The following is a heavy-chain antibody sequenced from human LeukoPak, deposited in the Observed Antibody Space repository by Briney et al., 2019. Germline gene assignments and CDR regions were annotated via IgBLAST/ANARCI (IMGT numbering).Heavy chain of an antibody. D-gene: IGHD4-17*01. V-gene: IGHV3-7*05. CDR2: INLDGSEK. J-gene: IGHJ6*02. CDR3: ATEGTTGNFYYYGLDV. Sequence: PGGSLRLSCAASGFTFDNYWMTWVRQAPGKGLEWVANINLDGSEKYYVDSVKGRFTISRDNSKNTLYLQMNSLRAEDTAVYYCATEGTTGNFYYYGLDVWGQGTTVSVSS. CDR1: GFTFDNYW.